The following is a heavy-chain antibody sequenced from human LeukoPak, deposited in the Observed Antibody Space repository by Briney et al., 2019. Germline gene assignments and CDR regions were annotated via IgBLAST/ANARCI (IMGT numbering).Heavy chain of an antibody. CDR2: ISSSSTTI. V-gene: IGHV3-48*04. CDR3: ARGRGLVTPAEYFQH. J-gene: IGHJ1*01. Sequence: GGSLRLSCAASGFTFSSYSMNWVRQAPGKGLEWVSYISSSSTTIYYADSVKGRFTISRDNAKNSLYLQMNSLRAEDTAVYYCARGRGLVTPAEYFQHWGQGTLVTVSS. D-gene: IGHD3/OR15-3a*01. CDR1: GFTFSSYS.